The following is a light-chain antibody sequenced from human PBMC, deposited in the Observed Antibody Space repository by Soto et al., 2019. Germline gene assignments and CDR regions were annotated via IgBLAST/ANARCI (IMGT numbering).Light chain of an antibody. CDR2: AAS. CDR3: QQSSGTPVT. Sequence: DIQMTQSPSSLSASVGDRVTITCRASESISSYLNWYQEKLGRAPKLLIYAASSLQSGVPSRFSGSGSGTDFTLTISSLQPEDFATYYCQQSSGTPVTFGQGTRLEIK. V-gene: IGKV1-39*01. CDR1: ESISSY. J-gene: IGKJ5*01.